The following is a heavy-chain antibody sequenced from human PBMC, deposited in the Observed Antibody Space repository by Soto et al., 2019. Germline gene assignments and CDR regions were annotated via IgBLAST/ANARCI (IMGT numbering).Heavy chain of an antibody. Sequence: PGGSLRLSCAASGFTFSSYAMSWVRQAPGKGLEWVSAISGSGGSTYHADSVKGRFTISRDNSKNTLYLQMNSLRAEDTAVYYCAKFLRTIFGVPDYYYGMDVWGQGTTVTVSS. CDR2: ISGSGGST. V-gene: IGHV3-23*01. J-gene: IGHJ6*02. CDR3: AKFLRTIFGVPDYYYGMDV. CDR1: GFTFSSYA. D-gene: IGHD3-3*01.